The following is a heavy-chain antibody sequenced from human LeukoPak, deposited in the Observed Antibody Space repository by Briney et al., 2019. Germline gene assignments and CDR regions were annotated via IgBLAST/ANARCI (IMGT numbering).Heavy chain of an antibody. Sequence: GGSLRLSCAASGFTFSRNALSWVRQAPGKGLEWVSSLSGSGADTYYADSVKGRFTITRDNSKNTVYLQMNSLRADDTAIYYCAKDPYGTRYFDYWGQGTLVTVSS. CDR2: LSGSGADT. V-gene: IGHV3-23*01. CDR3: AKDPYGTRYFDY. D-gene: IGHD2-2*01. CDR1: GFTFSRNA. J-gene: IGHJ4*02.